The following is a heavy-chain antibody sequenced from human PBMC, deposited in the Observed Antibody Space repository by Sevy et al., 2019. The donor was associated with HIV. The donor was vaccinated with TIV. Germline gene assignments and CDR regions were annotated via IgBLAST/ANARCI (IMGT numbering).Heavy chain of an antibody. Sequence: GGSLRLSCAASGFTFSSYAMSWVRQAPGKGLEWVSAISGSGGSTYYADSVKGRFTISRDNSKNTLYLQMNSLRAEDTAVYYCAKSTPRCSGGTCSFDYWGQGTLVTVSS. D-gene: IGHD2-15*01. CDR1: GFTFSSYA. CDR2: ISGSGGST. V-gene: IGHV3-23*01. CDR3: AKSTPRCSGGTCSFDY. J-gene: IGHJ4*02.